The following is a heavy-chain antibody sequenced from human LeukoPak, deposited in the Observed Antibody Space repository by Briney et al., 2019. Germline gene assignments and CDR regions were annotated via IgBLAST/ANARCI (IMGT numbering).Heavy chain of an antibody. J-gene: IGHJ4*02. CDR2: ISWNRGSI. CDR1: GFTFDDYA. V-gene: IGHV3-9*01. D-gene: IGHD4-11*01. Sequence: GGSLRLSCAASGFTFDDYAMHWVRQAPGKGLEWVSGISWNRGSIGYADSVKGRFTISRDNAKNSLYLQMNSLRAEDTALYYCAKDLDYSNYSGLDYWGQGTLVTVSS. CDR3: AKDLDYSNYSGLDY.